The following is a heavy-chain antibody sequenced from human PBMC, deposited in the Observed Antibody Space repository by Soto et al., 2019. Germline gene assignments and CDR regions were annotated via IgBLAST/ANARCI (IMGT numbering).Heavy chain of an antibody. J-gene: IGHJ4*02. CDR3: ARTRERINRYFDY. CDR1: GFTFSNYW. D-gene: IGHD2-15*01. CDR2: IKQDGGEK. V-gene: IGHV3-7*01. Sequence: GGSLRLSCAASGFTFSNYWMSWVRQAPGKGLEWVANIKQDGGEKYYVDSVKGRFTISRDNAKNLLYLQVNSLRAEDTAVYYCARTRERINRYFDYWGRGTLVTVSS.